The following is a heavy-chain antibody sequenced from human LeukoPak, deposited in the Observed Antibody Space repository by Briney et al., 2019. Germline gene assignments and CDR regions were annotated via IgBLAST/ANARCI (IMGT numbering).Heavy chain of an antibody. CDR3: AREEVTVTMVRGVTPN. D-gene: IGHD3-10*01. CDR2: IYSGGST. V-gene: IGHV3-53*01. Sequence: PGGSLRLSCAASGFTFSSNYMSWVRQAPGKGLEWVSVIYSGGSTYYPDSVTGRLTISRDNSKNTLYLQMNSLRAEDTAVYYCAREEVTVTMVRGVTPNWGQGTLVTVSS. CDR1: GFTFSSNY. J-gene: IGHJ4*02.